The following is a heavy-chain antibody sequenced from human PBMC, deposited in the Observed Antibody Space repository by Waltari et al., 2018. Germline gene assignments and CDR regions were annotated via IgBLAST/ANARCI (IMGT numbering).Heavy chain of an antibody. J-gene: IGHJ1*01. CDR3: ARGDYYDSSGYIPPQH. V-gene: IGHV4-59*01. CDR1: GGSISSYY. D-gene: IGHD3-22*01. CDR2: IYYSGSH. Sequence: QVQLQESGPGLVKPSETLSLTCTVSGGSISSYYWSWIRQPPGKGLEWIGYIYYSGSHNHNPSLKIRVTISVDTSQNQFSLKLSSVTAADTAVYYCARGDYYDSSGYIPPQHWGQGTLVTVSS.